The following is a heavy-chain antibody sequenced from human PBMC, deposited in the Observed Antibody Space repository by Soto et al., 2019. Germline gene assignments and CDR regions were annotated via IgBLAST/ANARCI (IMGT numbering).Heavy chain of an antibody. V-gene: IGHV5-51*01. CDR1: GYSFTSYW. CDR2: IYPGDSDT. D-gene: IGHD2-2*01. Sequence: GESLKISCKGSGYSFTSYWIGWVRQMPGKGLEWMGIIYPGDSDTRYSPSFQGQVTISADKSISTAYLQWSSLKASDTAMYYCARHGCSSTSCYDNYYYYGMDVWGQGTTVTVSS. CDR3: ARHGCSSTSCYDNYYYYGMDV. J-gene: IGHJ6*02.